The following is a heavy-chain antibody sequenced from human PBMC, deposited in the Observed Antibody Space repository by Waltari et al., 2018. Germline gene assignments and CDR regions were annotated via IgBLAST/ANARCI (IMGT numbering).Heavy chain of an antibody. J-gene: IGHJ4*02. CDR1: PPTTPPPP. CDR2: IYDSGAT. Sequence: VQLQEPGPGLVKPSETRSLTCTVYPPTTPPPPCTWIRQPPGKGLEYIGYIYDSGATNSTPSHNTKTTRARDTATNRGDRKVTSVTTADTSVYYCARVDRAPSGYVTELDYWGQGTILPFSS. CDR3: ARVDRAPSGYVTELDY. V-gene: IGHV4-59*11. D-gene: IGHD5-12*01.